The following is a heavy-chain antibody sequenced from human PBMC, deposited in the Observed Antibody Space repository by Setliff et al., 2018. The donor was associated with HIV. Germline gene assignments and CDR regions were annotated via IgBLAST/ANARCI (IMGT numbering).Heavy chain of an antibody. D-gene: IGHD2-2*01. CDR2: IYSNGNT. Sequence: SETLSLTCTVSGGSISSRSYYWSWLRQSAGKGLEWIGRIYSNGNTDYNPSLKSRVTISEDTSKNQFSLRLSSVTAADTAVYYCARQGLVLVPASIDWRLPPSPIDYWGQGALVTVSS. J-gene: IGHJ4*02. CDR1: GGSISSRSYY. V-gene: IGHV4-61*02. CDR3: ARQGLVLVPASIDWRLPPSPIDY.